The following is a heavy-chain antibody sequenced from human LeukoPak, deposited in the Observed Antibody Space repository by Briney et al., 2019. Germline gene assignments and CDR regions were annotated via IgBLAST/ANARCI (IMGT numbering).Heavy chain of an antibody. J-gene: IGHJ4*02. CDR2: LNHDGTAK. CDR1: GFTFSSHW. D-gene: IGHD2-15*01. CDR3: ATSADSPGSS. V-gene: IGHV3-7*01. Sequence: PGGSLRLSCTASGFTFSSHWMSWVRQAPGKGLEWVANLNHDGTAKFYVDSVKGRFTISRDNAKNSLYLQMSNLRAEDTAVYYCATSADSPGSSWSQGTLITVSS.